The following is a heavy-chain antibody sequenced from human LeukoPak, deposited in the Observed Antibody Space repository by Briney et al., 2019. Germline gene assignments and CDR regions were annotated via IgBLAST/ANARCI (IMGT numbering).Heavy chain of an antibody. CDR1: GYILTSYW. Sequence: GESLKISCKVSGYILTSYWIGWVRQMPGKGLEWMGIIYPGDSDTRYRPSFQGQVTISADKSISTAYLQWSSLKASDTAMYYCARPYSSGWYFPFDIWGQGTMVTVSS. CDR2: IYPGDSDT. J-gene: IGHJ3*02. CDR3: ARPYSSGWYFPFDI. V-gene: IGHV5-51*01. D-gene: IGHD6-19*01.